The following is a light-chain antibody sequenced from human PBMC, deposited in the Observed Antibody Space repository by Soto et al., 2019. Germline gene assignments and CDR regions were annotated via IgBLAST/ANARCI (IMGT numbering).Light chain of an antibody. Sequence: IVLTQSPGTLSLSPGERATLSCRASQSVSGTYLAWYQQRPGQAPRLLIYDISSRATGIPERFSGSGSGADFTLTIRRLETEDFAVYYCQQYGTSPQTFGQGTRLEI. CDR2: DIS. CDR3: QQYGTSPQT. J-gene: IGKJ5*01. V-gene: IGKV3-20*01. CDR1: QSVSGTY.